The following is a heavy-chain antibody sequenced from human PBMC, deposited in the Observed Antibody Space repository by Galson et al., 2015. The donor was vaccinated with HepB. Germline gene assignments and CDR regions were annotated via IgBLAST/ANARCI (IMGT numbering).Heavy chain of an antibody. Sequence: SLRLSCAASGFTFSDYYMSWIRQAPGRGLEWVSYISSSGSTIYYADSVKGRFTISRDNAKNSLYLQMNSLRAEDTAAYYCASLRDYYGGDYWGQGTLVTVSS. CDR3: ASLRDYYGGDY. CDR1: GFTFSDYY. CDR2: ISSSGSTI. V-gene: IGHV3-11*01. J-gene: IGHJ4*02. D-gene: IGHD3-3*01.